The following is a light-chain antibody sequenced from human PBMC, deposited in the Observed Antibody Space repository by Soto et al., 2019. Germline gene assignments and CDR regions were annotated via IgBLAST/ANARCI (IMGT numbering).Light chain of an antibody. Sequence: QSVLTQPPSASGTPGQRVTISCSGGSSNIGTNYVSWYQRLPGTAPKLLIHRNNQRPSGVPDRFSGSRSGTSAPLAISGLRSEDEADYFCEAWDDSLRALVFGGGTKLTVL. J-gene: IGLJ2*01. CDR3: EAWDDSLRALV. CDR2: RNN. V-gene: IGLV1-47*01. CDR1: SSNIGTNY.